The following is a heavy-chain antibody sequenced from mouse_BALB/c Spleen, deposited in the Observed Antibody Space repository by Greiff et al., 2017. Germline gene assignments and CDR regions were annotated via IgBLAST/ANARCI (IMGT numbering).Heavy chain of an antibody. CDR2: ISDGGSYT. Sequence: EVQVVESGGGLVKPGGSLKLSCAASGFTFSDYYMYWVRQTPEKRLEWVATISDGGSYTYYPDSVKGRFTISRDNAKNNLYLQMSSLKSEDTAMYYCARERGYYADYWGQGTTLTVSS. CDR1: GFTFSDYY. J-gene: IGHJ2*01. CDR3: ARERGYYADY. V-gene: IGHV5-4*02.